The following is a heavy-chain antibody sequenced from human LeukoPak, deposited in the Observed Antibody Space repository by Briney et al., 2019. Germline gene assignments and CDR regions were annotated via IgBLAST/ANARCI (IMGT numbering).Heavy chain of an antibody. D-gene: IGHD2-21*01. J-gene: IGHJ4*02. CDR3: ARDGLLTSILWW. CDR1: GDTFTSDY. V-gene: IGHV1-46*01. CDR2: INPIDHYT. Sequence: ASVKVSCKASGDTFTSDYFHWARQAPGQGLEWMGIINPIDHYTTSAQKFQGKVSMTSDTSTSTVYLELSSLKSEDTAVYYCARDGLLTSILWWWGQGTLVTVSS.